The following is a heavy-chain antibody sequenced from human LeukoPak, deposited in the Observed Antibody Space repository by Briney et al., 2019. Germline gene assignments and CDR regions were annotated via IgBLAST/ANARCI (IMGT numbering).Heavy chain of an antibody. CDR1: GGSISSGDYY. D-gene: IGHD7-27*01. Sequence: PSETLPLTCTVSGGSISSGDYYWSWIRQPPGKGLEWIGYIYYSGSTYYNPSLKSRVTISVDTSKNQFSLKLSSVTAADTAVYYCARGANWGSNYFDYWGQGTLVTVSS. V-gene: IGHV4-30-4*01. CDR2: IYYSGST. CDR3: ARGANWGSNYFDY. J-gene: IGHJ4*02.